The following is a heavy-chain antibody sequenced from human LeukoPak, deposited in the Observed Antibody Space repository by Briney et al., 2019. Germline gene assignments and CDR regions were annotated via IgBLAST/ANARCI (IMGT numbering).Heavy chain of an antibody. CDR2: IYPGDSDT. V-gene: IGHV5-51*01. J-gene: IGHJ6*02. CDR3: ARSARRYYYYYGMDV. CDR1: GYSFTTYW. Sequence: GESLKISCKASGYSFTTYWFGWVRQVPGKGLEWMGNIYPGDSDTRYSPSFQGQVTTSVDKSISTAYLQWSSLKASDTAMYYCARSARRYYYYYGMDVWGQGTTVAVSS.